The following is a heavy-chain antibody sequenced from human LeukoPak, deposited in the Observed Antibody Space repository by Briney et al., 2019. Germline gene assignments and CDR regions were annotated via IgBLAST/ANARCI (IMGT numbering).Heavy chain of an antibody. Sequence: GGSLRLSCAASGFTFSIYAMSWVRQVPGKGLQWVSSITSSGDGTYYADSVKGRFTISRDNSENMLYLQMNSLRVEDTAVYFCAKDRPNYYGSNGHYYRRDGDYWGQGTLVTVSS. CDR2: ITSSGDGT. D-gene: IGHD3-22*01. J-gene: IGHJ4*02. CDR1: GFTFSIYA. V-gene: IGHV3-23*01. CDR3: AKDRPNYYGSNGHYYRRDGDY.